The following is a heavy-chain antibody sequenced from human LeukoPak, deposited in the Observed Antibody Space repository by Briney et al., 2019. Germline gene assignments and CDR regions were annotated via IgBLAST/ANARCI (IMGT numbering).Heavy chain of an antibody. CDR3: VKDRASSSWYGGFDI. V-gene: IGHV3-64D*06. J-gene: IGHJ3*02. CDR2: VSGNGDTT. D-gene: IGHD6-13*01. CDR1: GFTFSSFS. Sequence: GGSLRLSCSASGFTFSSFSMYWVRQDPGKGPQYVSAVSGNGDTTYYADSVKGRFTISRDNSKNTLFLQMTSLRDEDTAMYYCVKDRASSSWYGGFDIWGRGTMVTV.